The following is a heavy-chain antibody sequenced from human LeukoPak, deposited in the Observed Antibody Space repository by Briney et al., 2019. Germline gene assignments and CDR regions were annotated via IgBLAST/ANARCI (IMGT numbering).Heavy chain of an antibody. CDR1: GFTFSSYE. CDR3: ARDSADTMIVVVTYFDY. D-gene: IGHD3-22*01. V-gene: IGHV3-48*03. J-gene: IGHJ4*02. Sequence: TGGSLRLSCAASGFTFSSYEMNWVRQAPGKGLEWVSYISSSGSTIYYADSVKGRFTISRDNAKNSLYLQMNSLRAEDTAVYYCARDSADTMIVVVTYFDYWGQGTLSPSPQ. CDR2: ISSSGSTI.